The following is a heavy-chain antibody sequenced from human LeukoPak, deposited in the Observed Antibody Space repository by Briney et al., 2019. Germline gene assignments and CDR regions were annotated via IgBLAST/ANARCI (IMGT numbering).Heavy chain of an antibody. D-gene: IGHD6-19*01. CDR1: GYSFTSYW. J-gene: IGHJ4*02. Sequence: GESLKISCKGSGYSFTSYWIGWVRQMPGKGLEWMGIIYPGDSDTRYSPSFQGQVTISADKSISTAYLQWSSLKASDTAMYYCARHGRGSSGWYPFDYWGQGTLVTVSS. CDR3: ARHGRGSSGWYPFDY. V-gene: IGHV5-51*01. CDR2: IYPGDSDT.